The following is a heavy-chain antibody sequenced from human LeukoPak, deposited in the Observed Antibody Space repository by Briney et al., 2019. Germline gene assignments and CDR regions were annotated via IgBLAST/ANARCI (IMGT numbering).Heavy chain of an antibody. V-gene: IGHV4-59*01. D-gene: IGHD5-24*01. Sequence: SETLFLTCTVSGGSISSYYWSWVRQPPGKGLEGVGYIYYSGSTNYNAPLKSRVTISVDTSKNQSSLKRSSVTAADTAVYYCARVGRYGYNLEYFDYGGQGTLATVS. CDR1: GGSISSYY. J-gene: IGHJ4*02. CDR2: IYYSGST. CDR3: ARVGRYGYNLEYFDY.